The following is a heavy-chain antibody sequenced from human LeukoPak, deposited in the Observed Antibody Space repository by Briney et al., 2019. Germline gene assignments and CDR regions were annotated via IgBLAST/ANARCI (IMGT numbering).Heavy chain of an antibody. CDR3: AREGRKSRGVDIVRKKETGYYYMDV. D-gene: IGHD2-15*01. V-gene: IGHV3-7*01. Sequence: GGPLPLSCAASGSLFSSYWMSGVRQAPGKGLEWVAKIKKDGSEKYYVASVKGRFTISRGNAKNSLCMQMISLRAEDTSVYYCAREGRKSRGVDIVRKKETGYYYMDVWGKGTTVTVSS. CDR1: GSLFSSYW. J-gene: IGHJ6*03. CDR2: IKKDGSEK.